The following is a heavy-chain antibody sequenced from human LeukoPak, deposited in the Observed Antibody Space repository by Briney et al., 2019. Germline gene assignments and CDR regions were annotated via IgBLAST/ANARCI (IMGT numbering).Heavy chain of an antibody. Sequence: SQTLSLTCTVSGGSIRSGDYYWSWIRQPPGKGLEWIGYIYYSGSTYYNPSLKSRVTISVDTSKNQFSLKLSSVTAADTAVYYCARDDLGAVAAPFDYWGQGTLVTVSS. CDR3: ARDDLGAVAAPFDY. D-gene: IGHD6-19*01. J-gene: IGHJ4*02. CDR2: IYYSGST. V-gene: IGHV4-30-4*01. CDR1: GGSIRSGDYY.